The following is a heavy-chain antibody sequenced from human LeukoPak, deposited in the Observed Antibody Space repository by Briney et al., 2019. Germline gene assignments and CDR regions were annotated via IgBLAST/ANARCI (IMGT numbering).Heavy chain of an antibody. J-gene: IGHJ4*01. CDR2: IFSNDEK. CDR1: GLSLDKARVG. D-gene: IGHD3-10*01. V-gene: IGHV2-26*01. Sequence: ESGPTLLNPKATLTLTCTVSGLSLDKARVGISWIRRPPGKALEWLAHIFSNDEKSYSPSLTTRLTLSKDTSKSQVVLSMTNMDPVDTGTYFCARLYFGESFYDYWGHGTLVSVSS. CDR3: ARLYFGESFYDY.